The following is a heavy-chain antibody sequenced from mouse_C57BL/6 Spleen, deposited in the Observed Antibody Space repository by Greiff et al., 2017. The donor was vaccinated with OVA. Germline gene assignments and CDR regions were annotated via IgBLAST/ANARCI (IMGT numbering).Heavy chain of an antibody. J-gene: IGHJ1*03. Sequence: QVQLQQSGAELVKPGASVKLSCKASGYTFTEYTIHWVKQRSGQGLEWLGWFYPGSGSLQYNEKFKDKATLTTDKSSRTVYMELSRLTSEDSAVYFCARHEGENDYVDWYFDVWGTGTTVTVSS. CDR1: GYTFTEYT. V-gene: IGHV1-62-2*01. CDR2: FYPGSGSL. CDR3: ARHEGENDYVDWYFDV. D-gene: IGHD2-4*01.